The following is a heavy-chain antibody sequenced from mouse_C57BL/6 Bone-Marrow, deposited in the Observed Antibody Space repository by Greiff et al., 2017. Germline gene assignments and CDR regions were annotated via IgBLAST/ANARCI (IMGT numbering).Heavy chain of an antibody. CDR2: IDPEGGET. D-gene: IGHD1-1*01. CDR1: GFNIKDYY. Sequence: VQLQQSGAELVKPGASVKLSCTASGFNIKDYYIHWVKQRTEQGLEWIGRIDPEGGETKYAPKFQDKATITADTSSNTAYLQLSSLTSEDTAVYYCTRSLSYYGTNYWGQGTTLTVTS. CDR3: TRSLSYYGTNY. J-gene: IGHJ2*01. V-gene: IGHV14-2*01.